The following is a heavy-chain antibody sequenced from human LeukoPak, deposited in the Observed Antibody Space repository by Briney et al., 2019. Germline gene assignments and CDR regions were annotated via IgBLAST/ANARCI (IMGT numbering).Heavy chain of an antibody. V-gene: IGHV3-30*04. CDR2: ISYGETNY. D-gene: IGHD3-10*01. Sequence: PGGSLRLSCTASGFTFSAYAMHWVRQAPGKGLEWVAVISYGETNYYYAESVKGRFSISRDDSKNTLVLQMNSLTTEDTGVYYCARARXXSYYSTFEHWGPGTLVSVSS. J-gene: IGHJ1*01. CDR3: ARARXXSYYSTFEH. CDR1: GFTFSAYA.